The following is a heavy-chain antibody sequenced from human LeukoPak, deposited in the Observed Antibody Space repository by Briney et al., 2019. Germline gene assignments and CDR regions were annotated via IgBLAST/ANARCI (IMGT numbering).Heavy chain of an antibody. Sequence: GRSLRLSCAASGFTFSTYGMHWVRQAPGKGLEWVAIIWYDGSTKYYAESVKGRFTISRDNSQNMLYLQMNSLRAEDTAVYYCARVSDYSNYFDFWGQGTLVTVSS. CDR1: GFTFSTYG. D-gene: IGHD4-11*01. CDR3: ARVSDYSNYFDF. CDR2: IWYDGSTK. V-gene: IGHV3-33*01. J-gene: IGHJ4*02.